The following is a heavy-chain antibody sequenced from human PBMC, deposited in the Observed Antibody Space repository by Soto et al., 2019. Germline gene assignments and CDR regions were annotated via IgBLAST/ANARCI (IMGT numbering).Heavy chain of an antibody. D-gene: IGHD6-13*01. Sequence: GGSLRLSCAASGFFFTSYAMSWVRQAPGKGLEWVSGVGGSGGYTSYADAVKGRLTISRDNSKNTLYLQMESLTVEDTAVYFCAKDAAMVSSTFNYFDFWGQGALVTVSS. CDR2: VGGSGGYT. CDR1: GFFFTSYA. J-gene: IGHJ4*02. CDR3: AKDAAMVSSTFNYFDF. V-gene: IGHV3-23*01.